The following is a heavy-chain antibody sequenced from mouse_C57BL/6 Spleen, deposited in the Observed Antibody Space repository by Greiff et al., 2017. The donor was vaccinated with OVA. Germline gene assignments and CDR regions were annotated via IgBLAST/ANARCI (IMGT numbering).Heavy chain of an antibody. Sequence: QVQLQQPGAELVKPGASVKLSCKASVYTFTSYWMHWVKQRPGQGLEWIGMIHPNSGSTNYNEKFKSKATLTVDKSSSTAYMQLSSLTSEDSAVYYCARANWDVAMDYWGQGTSVTVSS. D-gene: IGHD4-1*01. J-gene: IGHJ4*01. CDR2: IHPNSGST. CDR1: VYTFTSYW. V-gene: IGHV1-64*01. CDR3: ARANWDVAMDY.